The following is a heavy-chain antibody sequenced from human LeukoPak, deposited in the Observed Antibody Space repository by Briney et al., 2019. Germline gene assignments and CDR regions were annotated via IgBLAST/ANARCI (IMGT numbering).Heavy chain of an antibody. D-gene: IGHD3-22*01. CDR1: GFTFSSYA. V-gene: IGHV4-4*07. CDR3: ARDDTYYYDSSGYYYGGQFDP. J-gene: IGHJ5*02. CDR2: IYTSGST. Sequence: PGGSLRLSCAASGFTFSSYAMSWIRQPAGKGLEWIGRIYTSGSTNYNPSLKSRVTISVDTSKNQFSLKLSSVTAADTAVYYCARDDTYYYDSSGYYYGGQFDPWGQGTLVTVSS.